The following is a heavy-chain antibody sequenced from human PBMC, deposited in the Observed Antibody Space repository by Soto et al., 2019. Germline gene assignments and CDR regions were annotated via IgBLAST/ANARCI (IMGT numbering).Heavy chain of an antibody. Sequence: QVQLQESGPGLVKPSQTLSLTCTVSGGSISSGGYYWSWIRQHPGKGLEWIGYIYYSGSTYYNPSIKWRVTIPVDTCKNQCSLKLSSVPAADTAVYCCAGSGVVVDANYVEYWGQGTLVTVSS. D-gene: IGHD2-15*01. V-gene: IGHV4-31*03. CDR1: GGSISSGGYY. CDR3: AGSGVVVDANYVEY. J-gene: IGHJ4*02. CDR2: IYYSGST.